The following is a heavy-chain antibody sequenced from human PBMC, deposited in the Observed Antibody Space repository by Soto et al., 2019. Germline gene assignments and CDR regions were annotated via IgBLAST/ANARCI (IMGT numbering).Heavy chain of an antibody. Sequence: QVQLVESGGGVVQPGRSLRLSCAASGFTFSSYAMHWVRQAPGKGLEWVAVISYDGSNKYYADSVKGGFTISRDNSKNTLYLQMNSLRAEDTAVYYCARTPSRVLIAVAGILDYWGQGTLVTVSS. J-gene: IGHJ4*02. D-gene: IGHD6-19*01. CDR1: GFTFSSYA. CDR3: ARTPSRVLIAVAGILDY. CDR2: ISYDGSNK. V-gene: IGHV3-30-3*01.